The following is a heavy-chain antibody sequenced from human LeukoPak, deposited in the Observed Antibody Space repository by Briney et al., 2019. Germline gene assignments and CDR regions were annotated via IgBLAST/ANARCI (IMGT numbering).Heavy chain of an antibody. CDR3: ARVRRGYYGFWSGYAPDH. J-gene: IGHJ4*02. Sequence: QPGGSLRLSCAASGCTFSRYEMNWVRQAPGKGLEWVSYISSSGSTIYYADFVKGRFTISRDNAKNSLYLQMNSLRAEDTAVYYCARVRRGYYGFWSGYAPDHWGQGTLVTVSS. V-gene: IGHV3-48*03. CDR1: GCTFSRYE. CDR2: ISSSGSTI. D-gene: IGHD3-3*01.